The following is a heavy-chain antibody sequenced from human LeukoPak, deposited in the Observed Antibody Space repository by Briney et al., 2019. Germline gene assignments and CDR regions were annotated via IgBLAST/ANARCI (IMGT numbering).Heavy chain of an antibody. V-gene: IGHV4-34*01. J-gene: IGHJ4*02. CDR2: INHSGYT. CDR3: TRMTTGHDY. D-gene: IGHD4-17*01. Sequence: SETLSLTCAVSGVSFNDYYWSWVRQTPGKGLEWIGEINHSGYTNDSPSLKSRVTLSIDTSRKQFSLNLRSVTVADTGIYYCTRMTTGHDYWGQGTLVTVS. CDR1: GVSFNDYY.